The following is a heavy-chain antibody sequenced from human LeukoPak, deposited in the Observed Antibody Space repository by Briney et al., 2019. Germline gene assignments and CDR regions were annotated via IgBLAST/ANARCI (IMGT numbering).Heavy chain of an antibody. V-gene: IGHV6-1*01. CDR2: TYYRSKWYN. Sequence: SQTLSLTCAISGDSVSSNSAAWNWIRQSPSRGLEWLGRTYYRSKWYNDYAVSVKSRITINPDTSKNQFSLQLNSVTPEDTAVYYCAREGYSGYESMYNWFDPWGQGTLVTVSS. CDR3: AREGYSGYESMYNWFDP. D-gene: IGHD5-12*01. CDR1: GDSVSSNSAA. J-gene: IGHJ5*02.